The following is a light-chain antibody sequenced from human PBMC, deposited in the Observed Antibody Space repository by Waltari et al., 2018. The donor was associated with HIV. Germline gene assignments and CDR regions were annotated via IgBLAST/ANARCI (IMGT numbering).Light chain of an antibody. CDR2: EVS. Sequence: QSALTQPASVSGSPGQSITISCTGTSSDVGGYNSVSWYQQHPGKAPKLMIYEVSNRPSGVSTRFSGSKSGNTASLTISGLQAEDEADYDCSSYTSSSALVFGTGTKVTVL. J-gene: IGLJ1*01. V-gene: IGLV2-14*01. CDR3: SSYTSSSALV. CDR1: SSDVGGYNS.